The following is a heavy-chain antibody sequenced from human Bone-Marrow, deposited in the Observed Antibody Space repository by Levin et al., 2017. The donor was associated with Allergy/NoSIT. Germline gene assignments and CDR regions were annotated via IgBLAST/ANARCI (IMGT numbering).Heavy chain of an antibody. D-gene: IGHD6-19*01. Sequence: GGSLRLSCAASGFTFSSYAMSWVRQAPGKGLEWVSAISGSGGSTYYADSVKGRFTISRDNSKNTLYLQMNSLRAEDTAVYYCAKGSSGWYNYYYYMDVWGKGTTVTVSS. CDR1: GFTFSSYA. J-gene: IGHJ6*03. CDR2: ISGSGGST. CDR3: AKGSSGWYNYYYYMDV. V-gene: IGHV3-23*01.